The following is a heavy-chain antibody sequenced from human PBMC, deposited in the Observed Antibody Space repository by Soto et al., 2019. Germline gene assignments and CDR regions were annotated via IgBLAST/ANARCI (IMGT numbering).Heavy chain of an antibody. Sequence: PGGSLRLSCAVSGLTISNNWMSWARQAPGKGPEWVATINEDGTEKYYVDSVKGRFTISRDNAKNSLYLQMNSLRAEDTAVYYCTRHTKDVYSSEYWGQGTLVTVSS. D-gene: IGHD4-4*01. CDR2: INEDGTEK. CDR1: GLTISNNW. J-gene: IGHJ4*02. V-gene: IGHV3-7*01. CDR3: TRHTKDVYSSEY.